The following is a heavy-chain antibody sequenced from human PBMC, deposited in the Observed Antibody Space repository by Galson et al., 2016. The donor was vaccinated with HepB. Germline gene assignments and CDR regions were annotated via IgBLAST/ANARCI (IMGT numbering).Heavy chain of an antibody. Sequence: SETLSLTCGVQGGPFSGHSWSWIRQSPGKGLEWIGEINYGEDTNYNPSLAGRVAMSVDTSKNQLSLRLTSVTAADTAIYYCARGRTERNWITFRAQFDVWAQGTRVTV. D-gene: IGHD1-1*01. CDR2: INYGEDT. V-gene: IGHV4-34*01. CDR1: GGPFSGHS. J-gene: IGHJ3*01. CDR3: ARGRTERNWITFRAQFDV.